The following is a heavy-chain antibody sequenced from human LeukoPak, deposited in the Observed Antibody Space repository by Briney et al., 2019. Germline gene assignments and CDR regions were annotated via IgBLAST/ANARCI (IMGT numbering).Heavy chain of an antibody. CDR2: IYPGDSDT. V-gene: IGHV5-51*01. Sequence: GEPLKISCKGSGYSFPTYWIAWVRQMPGRGLEWMGIIYPGDSDTSYSPSFQGQVTISVDKFINTVYLQWSSLKASDTAMYYCARCPGGSGSLPAFDFWGQGTMVTASS. J-gene: IGHJ3*01. CDR3: ARCPGGSGSLPAFDF. CDR1: GYSFPTYW. D-gene: IGHD3-10*01.